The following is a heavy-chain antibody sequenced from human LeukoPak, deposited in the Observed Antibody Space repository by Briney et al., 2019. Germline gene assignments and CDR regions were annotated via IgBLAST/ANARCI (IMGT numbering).Heavy chain of an antibody. CDR1: GFTFSSYW. CDR2: INSDGSST. CDR3: ARDFGVVISFYYYYYMDV. V-gene: IGHV3-74*01. Sequence: GGSLRLSCAASGFTFSSYWMHWVRQAQGKGLVWVSRINSDGSSTSYADSVKGRFTISRDNAKNTLYLQMNSLRAEDTAVYYCARDFGVVISFYYYYYMDVWGKGTTVTVSS. D-gene: IGHD3-3*01. J-gene: IGHJ6*03.